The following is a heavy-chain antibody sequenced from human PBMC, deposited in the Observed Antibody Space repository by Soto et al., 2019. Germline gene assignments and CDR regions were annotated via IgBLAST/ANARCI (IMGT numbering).Heavy chain of an antibody. CDR2: IIPILGIA. V-gene: IGHV1-69*02. J-gene: IGHJ5*02. CDR1: GGTFSSYT. D-gene: IGHD6-19*01. CDR3: ARAPYSSGWKGGWFDP. Sequence: QVQLVQSGAEVKKPGSSVKVSCKASGGTFSSYTISWVRQAPGQGLEWMGRIIPILGIANYAQKFQGRVTITADKSTSTAYRELSSLRSEDTAVYYCARAPYSSGWKGGWFDPWGQGTLVTVSS.